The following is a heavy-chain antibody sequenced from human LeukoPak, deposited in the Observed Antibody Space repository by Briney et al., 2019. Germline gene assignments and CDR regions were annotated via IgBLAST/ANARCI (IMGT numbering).Heavy chain of an antibody. V-gene: IGHV3-53*01. Sequence: SGGSLRLSCAASGFTVSSNYMSWVGQAPGKGLEWVSVIYSGGSTYYADSVKGRFTISRDNSKNTLYLQMNSLRAEDTAVYYCARDKGYCSSTSCPQVDWGQGTLVTVSS. J-gene: IGHJ4*02. CDR2: IYSGGST. D-gene: IGHD2-2*01. CDR1: GFTVSSNY. CDR3: ARDKGYCSSTSCPQVD.